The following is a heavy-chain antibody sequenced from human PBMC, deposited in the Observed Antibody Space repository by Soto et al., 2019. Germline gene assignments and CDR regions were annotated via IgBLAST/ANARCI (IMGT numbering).Heavy chain of an antibody. J-gene: IGHJ4*02. CDR1: GGSISSYY. CDR3: AKHGRPDGSRENYFDN. CDR2: IYVNGNI. V-gene: IGHV4-59*08. Sequence: QVQLQESGPGLVKPSETLSLTCSVSGGSISSYYWSWIRQPPGKGLEWIGYIYVNGNINYNPSLKSRVTMSVDTSKNHFSLRLTSVTAADTAVYYCAKHGRPDGSRENYFDNWGQGTLVTVSS. D-gene: IGHD3-10*01.